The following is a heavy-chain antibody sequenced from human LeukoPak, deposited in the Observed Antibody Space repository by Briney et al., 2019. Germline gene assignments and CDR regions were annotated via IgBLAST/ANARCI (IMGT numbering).Heavy chain of an antibody. J-gene: IGHJ4*02. CDR2: ISYDGSNK. D-gene: IGHD2-2*01. CDR3: AKDKDVVVPAAMEFDY. Sequence: SGGSLRLSCAASGFTFSSYGMHWVRQAPGKGLEWAAVISYDGSNKYYADSVKGRFTISRDNSKNTLYLQMNSLRAEDTAVYYCAKDKDVVVPAAMEFDYWGQGTLVTVSS. V-gene: IGHV3-30*18. CDR1: GFTFSSYG.